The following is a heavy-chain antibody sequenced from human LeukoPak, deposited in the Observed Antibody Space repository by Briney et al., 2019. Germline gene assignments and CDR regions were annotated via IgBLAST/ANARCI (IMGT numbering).Heavy chain of an antibody. CDR1: GGSISSYY. CDR2: IYTSGST. Sequence: PSENLSLTCTVSGGSISSYYWSWIRQPAGKGLEWIGRIYTSGSTNYNPSLKSRVTISVDTSKNQFSLKLSSVTAADTAVYYCARASVTYYYYYYMDVWGKGTTVTVSS. D-gene: IGHD4-11*01. V-gene: IGHV4-4*07. J-gene: IGHJ6*03. CDR3: ARASVTYYYYYYMDV.